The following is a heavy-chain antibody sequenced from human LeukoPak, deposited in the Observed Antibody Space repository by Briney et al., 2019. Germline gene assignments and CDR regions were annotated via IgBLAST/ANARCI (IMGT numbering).Heavy chain of an antibody. J-gene: IGHJ6*03. CDR1: GLTVRSND. CDR2: IHSGGKS. D-gene: IGHD3-22*01. Sequence: GGSLRLSCAASGLTVRSNDMNWVRQAPGKGLEWVSVIHSGGKSVYADFVKGRFTISRDNSMNTMYLQMNSLTAEDTAVYYCAREDSRVSSGLDYSFMDVWGKGTTVIVSS. CDR3: AREDSRVSSGLDYSFMDV. V-gene: IGHV3-53*01.